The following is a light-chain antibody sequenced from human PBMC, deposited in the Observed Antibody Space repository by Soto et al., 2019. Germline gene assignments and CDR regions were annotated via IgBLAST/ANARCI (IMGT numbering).Light chain of an antibody. Sequence: QSALTQPASVSGSPGQSITISCTVTSSDVGNYNYVSWYQQHPGKAPKLMIFEVSDRPSGVSHRFSGSKSGNTASLTISGLQADDEADYYCSSYISSFSHVFGTGTKLTVL. J-gene: IGLJ1*01. V-gene: IGLV2-14*01. CDR3: SSYISSFSHV. CDR1: SSDVGNYNY. CDR2: EVS.